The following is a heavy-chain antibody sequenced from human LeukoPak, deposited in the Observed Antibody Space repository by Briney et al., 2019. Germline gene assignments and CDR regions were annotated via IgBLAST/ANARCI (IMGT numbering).Heavy chain of an antibody. Sequence: SETLSLTCTVSGGSISSSSYYWGWIRQPPGKGLEWIGSIYYSGSTYYNPSLKSRVTISVDTSKNQFSLKLSSVTAADTAVYYCARLLRGYSYSYLAFDIWGQGTMVTVSS. CDR3: ARLLRGYSYSYLAFDI. CDR1: GGSISSSSYY. CDR2: IYYSGST. J-gene: IGHJ3*02. V-gene: IGHV4-39*01. D-gene: IGHD5-18*01.